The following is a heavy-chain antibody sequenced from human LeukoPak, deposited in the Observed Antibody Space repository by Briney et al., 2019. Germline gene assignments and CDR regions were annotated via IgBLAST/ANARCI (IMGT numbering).Heavy chain of an antibody. Sequence: GGSLRLFCAASGFTFSSYSMNWVRQAPGKGLEWVSSISSSSSYIYYADSVKGRFTISRDNAKNSLYLQMNSLRAEDTAVYYCARSAYYDRDFDYWGQGTLVTVSS. CDR2: ISSSSSYI. J-gene: IGHJ4*02. CDR1: GFTFSSYS. D-gene: IGHD3-3*01. V-gene: IGHV3-21*01. CDR3: ARSAYYDRDFDY.